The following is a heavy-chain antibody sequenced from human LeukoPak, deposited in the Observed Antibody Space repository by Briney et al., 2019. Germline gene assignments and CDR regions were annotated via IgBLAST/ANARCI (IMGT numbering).Heavy chain of an antibody. J-gene: IGHJ4*02. CDR1: GFTFSSYA. CDR3: AREPDITMTIDY. D-gene: IGHD3-22*01. Sequence: GGSLRLSCAASGFTFSSYAMHWVRQAPGKGLEWVAVISYDGSNKYYADSVKGRFTISRDNSKNTLYLQMNSLRAEDTAVYYCAREPDITMTIDYWGQGTLVTVSS. CDR2: ISYDGSNK. V-gene: IGHV3-30-3*01.